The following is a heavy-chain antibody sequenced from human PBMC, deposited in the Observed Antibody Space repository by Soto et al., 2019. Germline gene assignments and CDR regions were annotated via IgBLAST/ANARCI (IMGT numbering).Heavy chain of an antibody. CDR1: GGSISSGDYY. Sequence: QVQLQESGPGLVKPSQTLSLTCTVSGGSISSGDYYWSWIRQPPGKGLEWIGYIYYSGSTYYNPTLNSRVTISVDTSKNQFSLKLSSVTAADTAVYYCGREGYCSSTSCHAPGPWGQGTMVTVSS. CDR2: IYYSGST. V-gene: IGHV4-30-4*01. J-gene: IGHJ5*02. D-gene: IGHD2-2*01. CDR3: GREGYCSSTSCHAPGP.